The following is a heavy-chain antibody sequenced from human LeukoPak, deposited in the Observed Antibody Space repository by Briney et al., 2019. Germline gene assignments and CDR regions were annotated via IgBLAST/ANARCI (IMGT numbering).Heavy chain of an antibody. V-gene: IGHV3-23*01. CDR2: ISGSGGST. Sequence: GGSLRLSCAASGFTFSSYAMSWVRQAPGKGLEWVSAISGSGGSTYYADSVEGRFTISRDNSKNTLYLQMNSLRAEDTAVYYCAKDQSSGWYGYWGQGTLVTVSS. CDR1: GFTFSSYA. J-gene: IGHJ4*02. CDR3: AKDQSSGWYGY. D-gene: IGHD6-19*01.